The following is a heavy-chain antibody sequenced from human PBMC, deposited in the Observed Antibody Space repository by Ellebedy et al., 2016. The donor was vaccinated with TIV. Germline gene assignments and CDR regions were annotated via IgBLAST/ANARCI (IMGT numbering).Heavy chain of an antibody. CDR3: ARGPKYSSSWYWHEYYYYGMDV. D-gene: IGHD6-13*01. J-gene: IGHJ6*02. Sequence: GESLKISCAASGFTFSSYWMSWVRQAPGKGLEWVANIKQDGSEKYYVDSVKGRFTISRDNAKNSLYLQMNSLRAEDTAVYYCARGPKYSSSWYWHEYYYYGMDVWGQGTTVTVSS. CDR1: GFTFSSYW. V-gene: IGHV3-7*01. CDR2: IKQDGSEK.